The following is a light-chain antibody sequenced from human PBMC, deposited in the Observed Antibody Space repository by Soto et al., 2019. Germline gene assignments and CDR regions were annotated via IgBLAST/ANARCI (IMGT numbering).Light chain of an antibody. Sequence: ESVLTQSPATLSLSPGERATLSCRASQSVSSSYLAWYQQKPGQAPRLLIDGASSRATGIPDRFSGSGSGTDFTLTISRLEPEDFAVYYCQQYGSSPWTFGQGTKVDIK. CDR1: QSVSSSY. CDR3: QQYGSSPWT. V-gene: IGKV3-20*01. CDR2: GAS. J-gene: IGKJ1*01.